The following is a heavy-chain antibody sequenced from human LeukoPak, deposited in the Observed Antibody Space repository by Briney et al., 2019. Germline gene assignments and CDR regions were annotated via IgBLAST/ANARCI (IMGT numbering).Heavy chain of an antibody. J-gene: IGHJ4*02. CDR3: AKDRPNYHESDGHYYRRDGDY. Sequence: GGSLRLSCAASGFTFNIYAMSWVRQVPGKGLEWVASICDSAGCTYYADSVKGRFTISRDNFENTLYLQMNSLRAEDTAIYYCAKDRPNYHESDGHYYRRDGDYWGQGTLVTVSS. CDR2: ICDSAGCT. D-gene: IGHD3-22*01. V-gene: IGHV3-23*01. CDR1: GFTFNIYA.